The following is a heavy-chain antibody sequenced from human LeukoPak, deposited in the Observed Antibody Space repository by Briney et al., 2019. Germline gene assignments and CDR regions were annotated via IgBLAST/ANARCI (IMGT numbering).Heavy chain of an antibody. V-gene: IGHV1-69*13. D-gene: IGHD5-12*01. CDR3: AGSRRYSGYDFEYYYGMDV. J-gene: IGHJ6*02. CDR1: GYTFTSYG. CDR2: IIPIFGTA. Sequence: SVKVSCKASGYTFTSYGISWVRQAPGQGLEWMGGIIPIFGTANYAQKFQGRVTITADESTSTAYMELSSLRSEDTAVYYCAGSRRYSGYDFEYYYGMDVWGQGTTVTVSS.